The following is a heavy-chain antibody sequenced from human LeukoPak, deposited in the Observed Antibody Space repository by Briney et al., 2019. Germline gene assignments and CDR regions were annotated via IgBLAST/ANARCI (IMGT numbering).Heavy chain of an antibody. D-gene: IGHD2-2*02. CDR2: ISSSSSYI. J-gene: IGHJ4*02. CDR3: ARDGTYCSSTSCYIAY. Sequence: GGTLRLSCAASGFTFSSYSMNWVRQAPGKGLEWVSSISSSSSYIYYADSVEGRFTISRDNAKNSLYLQMNSLRAEDTAVYFCARDGTYCSSTSCYIAYWGQGTLVTVSS. CDR1: GFTFSSYS. V-gene: IGHV3-21*01.